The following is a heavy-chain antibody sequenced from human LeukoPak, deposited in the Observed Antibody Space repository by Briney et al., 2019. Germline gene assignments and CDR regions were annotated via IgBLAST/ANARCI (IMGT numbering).Heavy chain of an antibody. CDR3: ARVTLGGGYYYYMDV. CDR1: GLTFSSYE. J-gene: IGHJ6*03. CDR2: ISSSGRTV. D-gene: IGHD3-10*01. V-gene: IGHV3-48*03. Sequence: PGGSLRLSCAASGLTFSSYEMNWVRQAPGKGLEWVSYISSSGRTVYYADSVKGRFTISRDNAKNSLYVQMNSLGAEDTAVYYCARVTLGGGYYYYMDVWGKGTTVTVSS.